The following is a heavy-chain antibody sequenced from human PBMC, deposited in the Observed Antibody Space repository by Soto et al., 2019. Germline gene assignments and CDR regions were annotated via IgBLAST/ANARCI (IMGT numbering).Heavy chain of an antibody. J-gene: IGHJ5*02. CDR2: IYPGDSDT. CDR1: VYSFTSYW. D-gene: IGHD3-3*01. Sequence: GESLKISCKGSVYSFTSYWIGWVRQMPGKGLEWMGIIYPGDSDTRYSPSFQGQVTISADKSISTAYLQWSSLKASDTAMYYCARHSDYTVGRFDPWGQGTLVTVSS. V-gene: IGHV5-51*01. CDR3: ARHSDYTVGRFDP.